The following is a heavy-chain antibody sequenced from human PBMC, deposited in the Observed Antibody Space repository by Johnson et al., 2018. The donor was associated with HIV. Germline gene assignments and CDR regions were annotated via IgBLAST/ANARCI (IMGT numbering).Heavy chain of an antibody. V-gene: IGHV3-30*02. CDR1: GFTFSSYG. CDR3: TTATPVGRGAFDI. J-gene: IGHJ3*02. CDR2: IRYDGSNK. D-gene: IGHD1-26*01. Sequence: QVQLVESGGGVVQPGGSLRLSCAASGFTFSSYGMHWVRQAPGKGLEWVAFIRYDGSNKYYADSVKGRFTISRDNSKNTLYLQMNSLKTEDTAVYYCTTATPVGRGAFDIWGQGTMVTVSS.